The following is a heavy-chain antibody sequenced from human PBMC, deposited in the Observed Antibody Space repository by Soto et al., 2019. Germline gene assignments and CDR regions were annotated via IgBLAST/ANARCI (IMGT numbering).Heavy chain of an antibody. V-gene: IGHV1-69*02. Sequence: GASVKVSCKASGGTFSSYTISWVRQAPGQGLEWMGRIIPILGIANYAQKFQGRVTITADKSTSTAYMELSSLRSEDTAVYYCASLMSSGYYYGMDVWGQGTTVPVSS. CDR2: IIPILGIA. CDR3: ASLMSSGYYYGMDV. J-gene: IGHJ6*02. CDR1: GGTFSSYT. D-gene: IGHD3-10*01.